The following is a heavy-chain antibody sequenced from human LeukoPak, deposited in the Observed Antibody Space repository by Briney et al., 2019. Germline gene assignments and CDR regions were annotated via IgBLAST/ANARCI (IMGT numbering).Heavy chain of an antibody. CDR2: IRYDGSNK. V-gene: IGHV3-30*02. CDR3: AKLSPSGSSPFDY. J-gene: IGHJ4*02. D-gene: IGHD3-10*01. Sequence: PGGSLRLSCTASGFTFSIYGMHWVRQAPGKGLEWVAFIRYDGSNKYYADSVKGRFTISRDNSKNTLYLQMNSLRAEDTAIYYCAKLSPSGSSPFDYWGQGTLVTVSS. CDR1: GFTFSIYG.